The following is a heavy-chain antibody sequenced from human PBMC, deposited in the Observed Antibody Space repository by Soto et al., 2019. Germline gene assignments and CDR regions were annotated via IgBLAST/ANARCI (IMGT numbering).Heavy chain of an antibody. D-gene: IGHD6-13*01. CDR1: GLTFSRPA. CDR2: ITASGGST. CDR3: VKIRYSSSSEGMDI. Sequence: GGSLRLPCVASGLTFSRPAMSWVLQAPGKGLEWVSGITASGGSTYYADSVKGRFTISRDNSKNTLYLQMSSLRAEDTTVYYCVKIRYSSSSEGMDIWGQGTTVTVYS. J-gene: IGHJ6*02. V-gene: IGHV3-23*01.